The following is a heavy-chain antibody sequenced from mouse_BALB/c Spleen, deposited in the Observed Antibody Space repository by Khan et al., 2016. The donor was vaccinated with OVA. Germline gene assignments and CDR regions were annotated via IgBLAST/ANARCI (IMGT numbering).Heavy chain of an antibody. V-gene: IGHV3-2*02. D-gene: IGHD2-12*01. Sequence: VQLKESGPGLVKPSQSLSLTCTVTGYSITSEYAWNWLRQFPGNKLEWMGYISSTGSTSYNPSLKSRISITRDTSKNQFFLQLKSVTTEDTATLYCSRSPYYNDGYVLDYWGRGTSVTVSS. CDR1: GYSITSEYA. CDR3: SRSPYYNDGYVLDY. J-gene: IGHJ4*01. CDR2: ISSTGST.